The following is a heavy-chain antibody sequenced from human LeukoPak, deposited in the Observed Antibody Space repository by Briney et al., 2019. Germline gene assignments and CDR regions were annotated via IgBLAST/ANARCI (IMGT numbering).Heavy chain of an antibody. D-gene: IGHD4-11*01. CDR1: GFTFSSYA. V-gene: IGHV3-30-3*01. J-gene: IGHJ4*02. CDR3: ASHDYSNYGY. Sequence: GGSLRLSCAASGFTFSSYAMLWVRQAPGKGLEWVAVISYDGSNKYYADSVKGRFTISRDNSKNTLYLQMNSLRAEDTAVYYCASHDYSNYGYWGQGTLVTVSS. CDR2: ISYDGSNK.